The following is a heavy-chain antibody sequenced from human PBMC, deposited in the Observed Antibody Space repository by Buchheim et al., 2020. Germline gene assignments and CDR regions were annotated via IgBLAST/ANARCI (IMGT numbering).Heavy chain of an antibody. J-gene: IGHJ6*02. Sequence: EVQLVESGGGLVKPGGSLRLSCAASGFTFSSYSMNWVRQAPGKGLEWVSSISSSSSYIYYADSVKGRFTISRDNAKNSLYLQMNSLRAEDTAVYYCARDLGSLLWFGENYYYYGMDVWGQGTT. V-gene: IGHV3-21*01. D-gene: IGHD3-10*01. CDR2: ISSSSSYI. CDR1: GFTFSSYS. CDR3: ARDLGSLLWFGENYYYYGMDV.